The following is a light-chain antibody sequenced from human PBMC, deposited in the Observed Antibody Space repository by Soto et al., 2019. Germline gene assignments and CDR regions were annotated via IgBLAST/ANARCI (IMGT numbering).Light chain of an antibody. V-gene: IGKV3-15*01. Sequence: TLSVSPGERATLSCRATQSVGSNLAWYQQKPGQAPRLLIYGASTRATGIPARFSGSGSATEFTLTISSLQSEDFAVYYCQQYNNWPLTFGGGTKVDIK. J-gene: IGKJ4*01. CDR3: QQYNNWPLT. CDR1: QSVGSN. CDR2: GAS.